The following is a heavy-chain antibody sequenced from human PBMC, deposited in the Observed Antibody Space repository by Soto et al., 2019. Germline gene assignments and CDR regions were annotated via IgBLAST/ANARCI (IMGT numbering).Heavy chain of an antibody. CDR2: IIPIFGRA. V-gene: IGHV1-69*01. CDR3: ARDPVGAVTGGWFDP. Sequence: QVQLVQSGAEVKKPGSSVKVSCKASGGTFSSYAISWVRQAPGQGLERMGGIIPIFGRANYAQKFQGRVTITADESTSTAYMELSSLRSEDTAVYYCARDPVGAVTGGWFDPWGQGTLVTVSS. J-gene: IGHJ5*02. CDR1: GGTFSSYA. D-gene: IGHD1-26*01.